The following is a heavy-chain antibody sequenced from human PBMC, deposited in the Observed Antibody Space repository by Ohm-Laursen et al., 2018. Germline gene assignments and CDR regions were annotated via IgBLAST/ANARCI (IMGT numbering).Heavy chain of an antibody. CDR3: ARAKDYFEWNFFDP. J-gene: IGHJ5*02. CDR1: GYTFTGYD. V-gene: IGHV1-2*02. Sequence: ASAKASCKTSGYTFTGYDVHWVRQAPGQGLDWMGWINPNNGATDYAQKFQGRVTMTRDTSISTACMELSRLRSDDTAVYYCARAKDYFEWNFFDPWGQGTLVTVSS. D-gene: IGHD1-7*01. CDR2: INPNNGAT.